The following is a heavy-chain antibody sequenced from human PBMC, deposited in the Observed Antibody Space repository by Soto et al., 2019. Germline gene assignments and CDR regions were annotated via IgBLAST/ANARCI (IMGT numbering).Heavy chain of an antibody. CDR3: ARGLTYDPYYYYMDV. V-gene: IGHV4-34*01. J-gene: IGHJ6*03. Sequence: PSETLSLTCAVYGGSFSGYYWSWIRQPPGKGLEWLGEINHSGSTNYNPSPKSRVTISVDTSKNQFSLKVSSVTAADTAVYYCARGLTYDPYYYYMDVWGEGTTVTVSS. CDR2: INHSGST. CDR1: GGSFSGYY. D-gene: IGHD3-3*01.